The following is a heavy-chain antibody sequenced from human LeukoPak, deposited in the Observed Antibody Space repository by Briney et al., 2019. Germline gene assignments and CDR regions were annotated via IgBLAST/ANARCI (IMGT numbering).Heavy chain of an antibody. CDR2: ISYDGSNK. V-gene: IGHV3-30*04. CDR3: ARGSGSYYEVFDC. Sequence: GRSLRLSCAASGFTFSSYAMHWVRQAPGKGLEWVAVISYDGSNKYYADSVKGRFTISRDNSKNTLYLQMNSLRAEDTAVYYCARGSGSYYEVFDCWGQGTLVTVSS. CDR1: GFTFSSYA. J-gene: IGHJ4*02. D-gene: IGHD1-26*01.